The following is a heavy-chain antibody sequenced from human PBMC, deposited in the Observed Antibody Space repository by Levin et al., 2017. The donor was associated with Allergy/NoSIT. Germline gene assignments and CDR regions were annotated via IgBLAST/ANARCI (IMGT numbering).Heavy chain of an antibody. Sequence: GASVKVSCKASGYSFTNFGISWVRQAPGQGLEWMGWISPYNGDTHYAQKFQGRVTMTTDTSTSTAYMELRSLRSDDTAVYYCARDLADTAADTFDIWGQGTMVTVSS. V-gene: IGHV1-18*01. CDR3: ARDLADTAADTFDI. CDR1: GYSFTNFG. J-gene: IGHJ3*02. D-gene: IGHD5-18*01. CDR2: ISPYNGDT.